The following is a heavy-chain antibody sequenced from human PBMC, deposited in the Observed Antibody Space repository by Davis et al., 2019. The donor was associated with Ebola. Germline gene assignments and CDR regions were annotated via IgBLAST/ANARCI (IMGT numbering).Heavy chain of an antibody. J-gene: IGHJ4*02. D-gene: IGHD1-26*01. CDR2: IYYSVST. CDR1: GGSVSSSSYY. CDR3: ARPVGVYYHYFDY. Sequence: MPGGSLRLSCTVSGGSVSSSSYYWGWIRQPPGQGLEWIGNIYYSVSTYYNPSLKSRVAMSVDTSKNQFSLKLSSATAADTAVYYCARPVGVYYHYFDYWGQGTLVTVSS. V-gene: IGHV4-39*01.